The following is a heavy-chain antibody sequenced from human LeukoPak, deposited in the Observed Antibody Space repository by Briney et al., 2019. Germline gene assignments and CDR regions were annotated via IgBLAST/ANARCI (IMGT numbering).Heavy chain of an antibody. CDR2: IYSTAIT. D-gene: IGHD3-10*01. V-gene: IGHV3-53*01. Sequence: GGSLRLSCAASGFNVSVNYMSWVRQAPGKGLEWLSVIYSTAITAYADSVKGRFTISRDNSKNTLALQMNSLRVADTAVYYCARAPHALWFGGGAFDYWGQGTLVTVSS. J-gene: IGHJ4*02. CDR3: ARAPHALWFGGGAFDY. CDR1: GFNVSVNY.